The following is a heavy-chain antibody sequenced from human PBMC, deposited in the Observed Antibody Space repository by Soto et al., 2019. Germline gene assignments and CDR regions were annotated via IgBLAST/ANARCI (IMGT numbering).Heavy chain of an antibody. CDR2: ISSTGSTP. CDR1: GFPFSDSY. J-gene: IGHJ5*02. V-gene: IGHV3-11*01. Sequence: GGSLRLSCAASGFPFSDSYSAWIRQAPGKGLEEIATISSTGSTPYYADSVKGRFTISRDNAQNSLYLEMNNLRAEDTAVYYCARGQQLVANWLDPWGQGILVTVSS. CDR3: ARGQQLVANWLDP. D-gene: IGHD6-6*01.